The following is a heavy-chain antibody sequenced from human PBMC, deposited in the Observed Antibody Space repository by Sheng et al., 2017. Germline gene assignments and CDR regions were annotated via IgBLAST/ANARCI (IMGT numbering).Heavy chain of an antibody. D-gene: IGHD6-13*01. V-gene: IGHV3-30*04. J-gene: IGHJ5*02. CDR3: AGGGTLKGQQLVSKGWFDP. CDR2: ISYHGSNK. CDR1: GFTFSNYG. Sequence: QVQLVESGGGVVQPGRSLRLSCAASGFTFSNYGVHWVRQAPGKGLEWLAVISYHGSNKYYADSVKGRFTISRDNSKNMLFLQMSSLRAEDTAVYYCAGGGTLKGQQLVSKGWFDPWGQGTLVTVSS.